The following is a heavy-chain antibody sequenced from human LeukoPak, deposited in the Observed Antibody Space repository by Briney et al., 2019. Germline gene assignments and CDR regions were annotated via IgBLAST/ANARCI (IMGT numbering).Heavy chain of an antibody. CDR1: GYTFTSYG. Sequence: GASVKVSCKASGYTFTSYGISWVRQAPGQGLEWMGWISAYNGNTNHAQKLQGRVTMTTDTSTSTAYMELRSLRSDDTAVYYCARLVKWDLRALFFDNWGQGTLVTVSS. CDR2: ISAYNGNT. V-gene: IGHV1-18*01. J-gene: IGHJ4*02. D-gene: IGHD1-26*01. CDR3: ARLVKWDLRALFFDN.